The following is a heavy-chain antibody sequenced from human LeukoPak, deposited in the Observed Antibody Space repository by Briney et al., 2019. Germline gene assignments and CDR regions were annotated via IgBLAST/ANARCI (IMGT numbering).Heavy chain of an antibody. V-gene: IGHV3-30-3*01. CDR1: GFTFSSYA. D-gene: IGHD6-6*01. CDR2: ISYDGSNK. CDR3: ASLRIAARPAEVGRLLDY. Sequence: GGSLRLSCAASGFTFSSYAMPWVRQAPGKGLEWVAVISYDGSNKYYADSVKGRFTISRDNSKNTLYLQTNSLRAEDTAVYYCASLRIAARPAEVGRLLDYWGQGTLVTVSS. J-gene: IGHJ4*02.